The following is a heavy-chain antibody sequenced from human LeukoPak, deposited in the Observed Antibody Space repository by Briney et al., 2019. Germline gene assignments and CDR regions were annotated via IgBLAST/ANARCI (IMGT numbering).Heavy chain of an antibody. D-gene: IGHD2-15*01. V-gene: IGHV4-38-2*02. J-gene: IGHJ5*02. CDR1: GYSISSGYY. Sequence: PSETLSLTCTVSGYSISSGYYWGWIRQPPGKGLEWIGSIYHSGSTYYNPSLNSRVTISIDTSKNQFSLELSSVTAADTAVYYCARQNEYCSGGSCYLGWFDPWGQGTLVTVSS. CDR3: ARQNEYCSGGSCYLGWFDP. CDR2: IYHSGST.